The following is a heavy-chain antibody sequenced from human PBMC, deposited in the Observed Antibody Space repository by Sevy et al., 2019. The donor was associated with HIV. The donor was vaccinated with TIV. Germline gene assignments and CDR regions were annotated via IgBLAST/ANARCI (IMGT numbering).Heavy chain of an antibody. V-gene: IGHV4-39*01. CDR2: INYSGST. J-gene: IGHJ4*02. CDR3: ARARATGVGNRGYFDY. CDR1: DDSFNSNYY. Sequence: SETLSLTCTVSDDSFNSNYYWDWIRQPPGKGLERIGSINYSGSTYYNPSLKSRVTMSVDTSKKQFSLNLSSVTAADTAVYYCARARATGVGNRGYFDYWGQGILVTVSS. D-gene: IGHD1-1*01.